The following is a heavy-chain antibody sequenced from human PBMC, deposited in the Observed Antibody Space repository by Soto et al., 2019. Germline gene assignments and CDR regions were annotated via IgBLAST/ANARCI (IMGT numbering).Heavy chain of an antibody. V-gene: IGHV3-21*01. Sequence: PGGSLRLSCAASVFTFSSYSMNWVRQAPGKGLEWVSSISSSSSYIYYADSVKGRFTISRDNAKNSLYLQMNSLRAEDTAVYYCARDSSGSTAMVPIGAFDIWGQGTMVTVSS. J-gene: IGHJ3*02. CDR1: VFTFSSYS. CDR3: ARDSSGSTAMVPIGAFDI. CDR2: ISSSSSYI. D-gene: IGHD5-18*01.